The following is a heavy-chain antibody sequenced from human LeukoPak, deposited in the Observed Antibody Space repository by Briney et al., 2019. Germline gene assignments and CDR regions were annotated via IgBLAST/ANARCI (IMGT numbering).Heavy chain of an antibody. D-gene: IGHD6-13*01. CDR1: GGTFSSYT. V-gene: IGHV1-69*02. Sequence: GASVKVSCKASGGTFSSYTISWVRQAPGQGLEWMGRIIPILGIANYAQKFQGRVTITADKSTSTAYMELSSLRSEDTAVYYCARARTLAAAGTLGYWGQGTLVTVSS. CDR2: IIPILGIA. J-gene: IGHJ4*02. CDR3: ARARTLAAAGTLGY.